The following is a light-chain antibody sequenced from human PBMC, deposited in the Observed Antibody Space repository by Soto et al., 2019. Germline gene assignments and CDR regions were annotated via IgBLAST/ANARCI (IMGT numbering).Light chain of an antibody. CDR1: SSDVGGYNY. CDR2: DFT. Sequence: QSALTQPASVSGSPGQSITISYTGTSSDVGGYNYVSWYQQHPGKAPKPMIYDFTNRPSGVSNRFSGTKSGNTASLTISGLQAEDEAHYYCSSYTGSSTYVFGTETKLTVL. V-gene: IGLV2-14*01. J-gene: IGLJ1*01. CDR3: SSYTGSSTYV.